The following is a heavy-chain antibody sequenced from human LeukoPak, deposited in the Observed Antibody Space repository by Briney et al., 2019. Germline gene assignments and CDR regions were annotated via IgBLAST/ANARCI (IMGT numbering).Heavy chain of an antibody. CDR3: ASNPNADSGYDLSFDY. CDR1: GYTFTGYY. CDR2: INPNSGGT. Sequence: GASVKVSCKASGYTFTGYYMHWVRQAPGQGLEWMGWINPNSGGTNYAQKFQGRVTMTRDTSISTAYMELNRLRSDDTAVYYCASNPNADSGYDLSFDYWGQGTLVTVSS. V-gene: IGHV1-2*02. J-gene: IGHJ4*02. D-gene: IGHD5-12*01.